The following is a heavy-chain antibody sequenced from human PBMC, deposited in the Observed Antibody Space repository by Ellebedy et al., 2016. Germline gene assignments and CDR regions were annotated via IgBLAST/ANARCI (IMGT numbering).Heavy chain of an antibody. D-gene: IGHD2-21*01. CDR1: GFTFKTYA. CDR2: LSGGGPKT. Sequence: GGSLRLXXAASGFTFKTYAMSWVRQAPGEGLEWVSTLSGGGPKTYYADSVQGRFTISRDNSKSTLYLQMNSLRAEDTAVYYCAKHETDGDYYFDLWGRGTLVTVSS. CDR3: AKHETDGDYYFDL. V-gene: IGHV3-23*01. J-gene: IGHJ2*01.